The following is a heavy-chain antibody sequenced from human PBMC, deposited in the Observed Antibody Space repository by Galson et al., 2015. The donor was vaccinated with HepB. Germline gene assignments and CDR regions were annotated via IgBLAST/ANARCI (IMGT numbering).Heavy chain of an antibody. V-gene: IGHV1-2*02. CDR1: GYTFTSHY. CDR2: INPNNGGT. Sequence: SCKASGYTFTSHYIHWVRQAPGQGLEWMGWINPNNGGTNFARKFQGRVTMTRGTSISTAYMELSRLRSDDTAVYYCARDGGRVTNFDYWGQGTLVTVSS. J-gene: IGHJ4*02. CDR3: ARDGGRVTNFDY. D-gene: IGHD3-16*01.